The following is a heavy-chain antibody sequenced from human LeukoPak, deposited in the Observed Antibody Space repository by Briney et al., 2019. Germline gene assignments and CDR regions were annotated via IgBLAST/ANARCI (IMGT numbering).Heavy chain of an antibody. CDR1: GGSISNDY. CDR3: AKGGYSYGYGTLYYYYYGMDV. Sequence: SETLSLTCSVAGGSISNDYWSWIRLPPGKGLEWIGYIYYSGSANYNPSLKSRVTISVDTSKNQFSLKLSSVIAADTAVYYCAKGGYSYGYGTLYYYYYGMDVWGQGTTVTVSS. CDR2: IYYSGSA. D-gene: IGHD5-18*01. J-gene: IGHJ6*02. V-gene: IGHV4-59*01.